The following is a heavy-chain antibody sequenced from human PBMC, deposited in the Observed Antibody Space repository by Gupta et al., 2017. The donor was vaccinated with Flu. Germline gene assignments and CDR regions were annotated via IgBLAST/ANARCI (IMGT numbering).Heavy chain of an antibody. CDR2: IKSKTDTGTT. Sequence: WMSWVRQAPGKGLEWVGRIKSKTDTGTTDYAAPVKGRFTISRDDSKNTLYLQMNSLKTEDTAVYYCTTEPYVWSGNLRLDYWGQGTLVTVSS. CDR3: TTEPYVWSGNLRLDY. J-gene: IGHJ4*02. V-gene: IGHV3-15*01. CDR1: W. D-gene: IGHD3-3*01.